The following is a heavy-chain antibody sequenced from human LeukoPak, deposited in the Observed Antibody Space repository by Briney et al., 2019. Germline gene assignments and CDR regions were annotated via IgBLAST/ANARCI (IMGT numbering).Heavy chain of an antibody. CDR1: GITLSNYG. D-gene: IGHD3-22*01. Sequence: PGGSLRLSCAVSGITLSNYGMSWGRQAPGKGLEWVAGISDRGSRTNYADSVKGRFTISTDHPKNTLYLQMNSLRAEDTAVYFCAKRGVVIRVILVGFHKEAYYFDSWGQGALVTVSS. CDR2: ISDRGSRT. V-gene: IGHV3-23*01. J-gene: IGHJ4*02. CDR3: AKRGVVIRVILVGFHKEAYYFDS.